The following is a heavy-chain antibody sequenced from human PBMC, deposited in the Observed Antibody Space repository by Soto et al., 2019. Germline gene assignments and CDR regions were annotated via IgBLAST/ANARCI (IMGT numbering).Heavy chain of an antibody. V-gene: IGHV4-30-4*01. Sequence: IRQPPGKGLEWIGYIYYSGSTYYNPSLKSRVTISVDTSKNQFSLKLSSVTAADTAVYYCARHSPDFDWLSQFDYWGQGTLVTVSS. D-gene: IGHD3-9*01. CDR3: ARHSPDFDWLSQFDY. CDR2: IYYSGST. J-gene: IGHJ4*02.